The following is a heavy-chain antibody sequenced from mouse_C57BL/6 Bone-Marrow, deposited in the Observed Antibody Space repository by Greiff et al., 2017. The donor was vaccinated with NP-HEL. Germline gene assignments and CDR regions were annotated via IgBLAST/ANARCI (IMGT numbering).Heavy chain of an antibody. D-gene: IGHD1-1*01. CDR3: AGGRGYYYGSSSTWDFDV. CDR2: INPNNGGT. V-gene: IGHV1-22*01. Sequence: VQLQQSGPELVKPGASVKMSCKASGYTFTDYNMHWVKPSHGKSLEWIGYINPNNGGTSYNQKFKGKATLNVNKSSSTAYMELRSMTSEDSAVYYCAGGRGYYYGSSSTWDFDVWGTGTSVTVSS. J-gene: IGHJ1*03. CDR1: GYTFTDYN.